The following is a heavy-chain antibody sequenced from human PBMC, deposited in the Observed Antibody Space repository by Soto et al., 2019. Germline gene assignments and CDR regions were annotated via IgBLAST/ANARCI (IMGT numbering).Heavy chain of an antibody. CDR3: ARGTSVYDILTGYYYKYYYMDV. CDR1: GYTFTSYD. Sequence: GASVKVSCKASGYTFTSYDINWVRQATGQGLEWMGWMNPNSGNTGYAQKFQGRVTMTRNTSISTAYMELSSLRSEDTAVYYCARGTSVYDILTGYYYKYYYMDVWGKGTTVTVSS. D-gene: IGHD3-9*01. J-gene: IGHJ6*03. V-gene: IGHV1-8*01. CDR2: MNPNSGNT.